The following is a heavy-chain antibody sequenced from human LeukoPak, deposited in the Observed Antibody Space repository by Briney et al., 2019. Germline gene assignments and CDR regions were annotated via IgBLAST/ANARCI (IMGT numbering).Heavy chain of an antibody. CDR1: VGSVCISTYY. CDR3: ARLGFCTSTSCP. D-gene: IGHD2-2*01. CDR2: IAYIGST. V-gene: IGHV4-39*01. Sequence: PSETLSLTCTVSVGSVCISTYYWGWVRQLPGKGREWIARIAYIGSTYNPSLKTRFTISVYTSKNQFSLKLSSVTAADTAVYYCARLGFCTSTSCPWGQGTLVTVSS. J-gene: IGHJ5*02.